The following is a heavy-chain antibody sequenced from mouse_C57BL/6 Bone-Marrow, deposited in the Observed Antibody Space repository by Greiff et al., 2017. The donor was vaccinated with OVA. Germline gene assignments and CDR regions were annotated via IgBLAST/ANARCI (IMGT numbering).Heavy chain of an antibody. J-gene: IGHJ2*01. CDR2: ISDGGSYT. CDR1: GFTFSSYA. V-gene: IGHV5-4*01. D-gene: IGHD1-1*01. Sequence: EVKLVESGGGLVKPGGSLKLSCAASGFTFSSYAMSWVRQTPEKRLEWVAPISDGGSYTYYPDNVKGRFTISRDNAKNNLYLQMSHLKSEDTAMYYCARDDYGTLYYFDYWGQGTTLTVSS. CDR3: ARDDYGTLYYFDY.